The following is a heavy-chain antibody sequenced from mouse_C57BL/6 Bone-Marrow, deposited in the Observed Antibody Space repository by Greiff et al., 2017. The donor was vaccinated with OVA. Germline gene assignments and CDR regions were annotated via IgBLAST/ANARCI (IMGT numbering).Heavy chain of an antibody. CDR2: ISSGSSPI. CDR3: ASRDYSNYYWYFDV. CDR1: GFTFSDYG. D-gene: IGHD2-5*01. V-gene: IGHV5-17*01. J-gene: IGHJ1*03. Sequence: EVKLVESGGGLVKPGGSLKLSCAASGFTFSDYGMHWVRQAPEKGLEWVAYISSGSSPIYYAATVKGRFTISSDNAKNTLFLQMTSLRSEDTAMYYCASRDYSNYYWYFDVWGTGTTVTVSS.